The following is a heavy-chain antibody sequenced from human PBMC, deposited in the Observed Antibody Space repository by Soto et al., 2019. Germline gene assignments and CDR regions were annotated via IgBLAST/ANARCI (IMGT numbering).Heavy chain of an antibody. CDR3: AKDPPFYDYYGSGSPDWFDP. Sequence: GGSLRLSCAASGFTFSSYAMSWVRQAPGKGLEWVSAISGSGGSTYYADSVKGRFTISRDNSKNTLYLQMNSLRAEDTAVYYCAKDPPFYDYYGSGSPDWFDPWGQGTLVTVSS. CDR2: ISGSGGST. V-gene: IGHV3-23*01. CDR1: GFTFSSYA. J-gene: IGHJ5*02. D-gene: IGHD3-10*01.